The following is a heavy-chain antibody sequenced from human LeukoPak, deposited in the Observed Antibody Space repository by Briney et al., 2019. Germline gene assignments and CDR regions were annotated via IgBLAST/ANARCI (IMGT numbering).Heavy chain of an antibody. CDR1: VYTFTGYY. D-gene: IGHD6-13*01. CDR3: AINGLAAADTNWFDP. J-gene: IGHJ5*02. Sequence: ASVKVSCKASVYTFTGYYMHWVRQAPGQGGEWVGWINPNSGGTNYAQKFQGRVTMTRYTSISTAYMELSRLRSDDTAVYYCAINGLAAADTNWFDPWGQGTLVTVSS. CDR2: INPNSGGT. V-gene: IGHV1-2*02.